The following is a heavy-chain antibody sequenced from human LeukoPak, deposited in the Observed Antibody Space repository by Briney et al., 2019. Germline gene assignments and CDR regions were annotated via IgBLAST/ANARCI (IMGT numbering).Heavy chain of an antibody. CDR2: ISWDGGST. CDR3: AKDITPSLRFLEWPQLDY. V-gene: IGHV3-43D*03. D-gene: IGHD3-3*01. J-gene: IGHJ4*02. CDR1: GFTFDDYA. Sequence: GGSLRLSCAASGFTFDDYAMHWVRHAPGKGLEWVSLISWDGGSTYYADSVKGRFTISRDNSKNSLYLQMNSLRAEDTALYYCAKDITPSLRFLEWPQLDYWGQGTLVTVSS.